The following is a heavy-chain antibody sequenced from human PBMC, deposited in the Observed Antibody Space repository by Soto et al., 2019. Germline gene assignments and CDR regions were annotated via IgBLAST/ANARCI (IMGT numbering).Heavy chain of an antibody. CDR3: AREGRMGTFDY. J-gene: IGHJ4*02. Sequence: PSETLSLTCTVSGGSVSGGSYFWSWVRQPPGKGLEWIGYFYYSGCTKYNPSLKSRVTILEDTSKNQFSLKLNSVTAADTAVYYCAREGRMGTFDYWGQGALVTVSS. V-gene: IGHV4-61*01. D-gene: IGHD1-1*01. CDR1: GGSVSGGSYF. CDR2: FYYSGCT.